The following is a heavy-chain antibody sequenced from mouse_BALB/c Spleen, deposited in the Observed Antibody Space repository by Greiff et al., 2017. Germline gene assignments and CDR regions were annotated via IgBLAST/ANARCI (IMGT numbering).Heavy chain of an antibody. CDR3: ASSITTDQAWFAY. CDR2: ISSGGSYT. D-gene: IGHD1-1*01. V-gene: IGHV5-9-3*01. J-gene: IGHJ3*01. CDR1: GFTFSSYA. Sequence: EVKRVESGGGLVKPGGSLKLSCAASGFTFSSYAMSWVRQTPEKRLEWVATISSGGSYTYYPDSVKGRFTISRDNAKNTLYLQMSSLRSEDTAMYYCASSITTDQAWFAYWGQGTLVTVSA.